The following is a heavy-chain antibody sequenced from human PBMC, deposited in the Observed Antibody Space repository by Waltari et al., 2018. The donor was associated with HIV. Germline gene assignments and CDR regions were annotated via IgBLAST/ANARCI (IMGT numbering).Heavy chain of an antibody. Sequence: QVQLQQWGAGLLKPSETLSLTCGVYGGSFSGYYWSWIRQPPGKGLEWIGEINHSGSTNSTPSLNSPVTISVDTSKNQFSLKLSSVTAADTAVYYCARGRVDRSFDYWGQGTLVTVSS. J-gene: IGHJ4*02. V-gene: IGHV4-34*01. CDR2: INHSGST. CDR3: ARGRVDRSFDY. D-gene: IGHD5-12*01. CDR1: GGSFSGYY.